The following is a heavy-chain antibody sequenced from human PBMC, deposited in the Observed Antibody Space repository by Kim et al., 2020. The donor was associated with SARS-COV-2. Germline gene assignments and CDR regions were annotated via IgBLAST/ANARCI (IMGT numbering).Heavy chain of an antibody. Sequence: GESLKISCKGSGYSFTSYWISWVRQMPGKGLEWMGRIDPSDSYTNYSPSFQGHVTISADKSISTAYLQWSSLKASDTAMYYCARYTYYYDSSGHGDYWGQGTLVTVSS. D-gene: IGHD3-22*01. CDR2: IDPSDSYT. CDR3: ARYTYYYDSSGHGDY. CDR1: GYSFTSYW. V-gene: IGHV5-10-1*01. J-gene: IGHJ4*02.